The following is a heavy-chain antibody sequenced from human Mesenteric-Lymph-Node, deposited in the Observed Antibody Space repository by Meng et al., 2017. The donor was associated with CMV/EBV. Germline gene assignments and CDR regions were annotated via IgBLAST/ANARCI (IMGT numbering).Heavy chain of an antibody. Sequence: RLSCAASGFTFSSYAMSWVRQAPGKGLEWVSAISGSGGSTYYADSVKGRFTISRDNSKNTLYLQMNSLKTEDTAVYYCTTSTWIQPYWGQGTLVTVSS. CDR3: TTSTWIQPY. J-gene: IGHJ4*02. V-gene: IGHV3-23*01. D-gene: IGHD5-18*01. CDR2: ISGSGGST. CDR1: GFTFSSYA.